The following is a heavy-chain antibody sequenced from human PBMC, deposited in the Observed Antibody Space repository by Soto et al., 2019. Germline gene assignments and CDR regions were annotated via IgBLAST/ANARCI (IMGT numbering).Heavy chain of an antibody. CDR1: GFVFSNNW. D-gene: IGHD3-22*01. Sequence: EVQLVESGGAVVQPGGSLTLSCVASGFVFSNNWMSWVRQAPGKGLQWVANINYDGSETNYEESVKGRFTISRENAKTSVYLQMNSLRVEDAAVYFCVRGLYSRSYWGQGTLVTVSS. CDR3: VRGLYSRSY. J-gene: IGHJ1*01. CDR2: INYDGSET. V-gene: IGHV3-7*03.